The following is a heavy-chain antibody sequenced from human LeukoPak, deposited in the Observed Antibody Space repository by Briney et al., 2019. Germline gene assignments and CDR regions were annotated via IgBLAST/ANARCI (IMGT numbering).Heavy chain of an antibody. CDR1: GFTVSTNY. D-gene: IGHD1-26*01. CDR2: IYSGGTR. CDR3: ARDPYSGNYGAYYYYYMDV. J-gene: IGHJ6*03. Sequence: GGSLRLSCSVSGFTVSTNYMSWVRQAPGKGLEWVSVIYSGGTRYYADSVKGRFTISRDNSKNTLYLQMNSLRPEDTAVYYCARDPYSGNYGAYYYYYMDVWGKGTTVTISS. V-gene: IGHV3-66*01.